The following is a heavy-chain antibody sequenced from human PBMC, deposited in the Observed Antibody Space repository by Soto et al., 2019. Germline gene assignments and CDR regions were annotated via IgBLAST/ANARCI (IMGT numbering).Heavy chain of an antibody. V-gene: IGHV4-59*01. Sequence: SETLSLTCTVSGGSISSYYWSWIRQPPGKGLEWIGYIYYSGSTNYNPSLKSRVTISVGTSKNQFSLKLSSVTAADTAVYYCARRYGGNFDYWGQGTLVTVSS. CDR2: IYYSGST. D-gene: IGHD3-16*01. CDR1: GGSISSYY. J-gene: IGHJ4*02. CDR3: ARRYGGNFDY.